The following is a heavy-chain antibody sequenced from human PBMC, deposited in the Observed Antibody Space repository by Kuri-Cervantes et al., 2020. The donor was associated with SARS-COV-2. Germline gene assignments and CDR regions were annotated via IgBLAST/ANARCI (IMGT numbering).Heavy chain of an antibody. Sequence: GGSLRLSCAASGFTFSSYAMHWVRQALGKGLEWVANTKQDGREKNCLDSVKGRFTISRDNAKNSLYLQMSSLRAEDTAVYYCATDKRREGATGASDLWGQGTMVTVSS. V-gene: IGHV3-7*01. CDR2: TKQDGREK. CDR1: GFTFSSYA. CDR3: ATDKRREGATGASDL. D-gene: IGHD1-14*01. J-gene: IGHJ3*01.